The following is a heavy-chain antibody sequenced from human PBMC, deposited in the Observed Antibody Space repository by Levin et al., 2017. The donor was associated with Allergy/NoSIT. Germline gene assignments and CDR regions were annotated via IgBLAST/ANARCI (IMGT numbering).Heavy chain of an antibody. V-gene: IGHV4-59*01. CDR3: ARDLEWLVLGRIDWYFDL. Sequence: GSLRLSCTVSGGSISSYYWSWIRQPPGKGLEWIGYIYYSGSTNYNPSLKSRVTISVDTSKNQFSLKLSSVTAADTAVYYCARDLEWLVLGRIDWYFDLWGRGTLVTVSS. CDR2: IYYSGST. D-gene: IGHD6-19*01. CDR1: GGSISSYY. J-gene: IGHJ2*01.